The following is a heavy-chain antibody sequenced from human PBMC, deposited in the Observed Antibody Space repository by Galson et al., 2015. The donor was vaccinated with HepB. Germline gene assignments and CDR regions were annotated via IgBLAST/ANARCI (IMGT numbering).Heavy chain of an antibody. D-gene: IGHD5-12*01. V-gene: IGHV3-30*18. Sequence: SLRLSCAASGFTFSSYGMHWVRQAPGKGLEWVAVISYDGSNKYYADSVKGRFTISRDNSKNTLYLQMNSLRAEDTAVYYCAKVRYSGYDFIRDYWGQGTLVTVSS. J-gene: IGHJ4*02. CDR3: AKVRYSGYDFIRDY. CDR1: GFTFSSYG. CDR2: ISYDGSNK.